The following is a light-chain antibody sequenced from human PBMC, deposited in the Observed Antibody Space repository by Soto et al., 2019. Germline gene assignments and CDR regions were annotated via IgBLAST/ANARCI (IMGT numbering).Light chain of an antibody. CDR1: QSVSSK. CDR3: QHYSTWLWT. CDR2: GAS. J-gene: IGKJ1*01. V-gene: IGKV3-15*01. Sequence: EIVMTQSPATLSVSPGERATLSCRASQSVSSKLAWYQQKPGQGPRLLIYGASTRATGIPARFSGGGSGTEFTLTISSLQSEDLAVSSCQHYSTWLWTFGQGTKVEIK.